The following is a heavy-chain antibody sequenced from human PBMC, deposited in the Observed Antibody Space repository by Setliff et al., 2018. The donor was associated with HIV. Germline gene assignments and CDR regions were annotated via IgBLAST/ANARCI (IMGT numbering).Heavy chain of an antibody. D-gene: IGHD2-15*01. CDR3: ARDHVVCSGGTCRSDDPYYYYYMNV. Sequence: GASVKVSCKASGYTFISYYIHWVRQAPGQGLEWMGIINPSGGSTSYAQKFQGRVTMTMDTSTTTAYMELSRLKSDDTAVYYCARDHVVCSGGTCRSDDPYYYYYMNVWGEGTTVTVSS. CDR2: INPSGGST. J-gene: IGHJ6*03. V-gene: IGHV1-46*01. CDR1: GYTFISYY.